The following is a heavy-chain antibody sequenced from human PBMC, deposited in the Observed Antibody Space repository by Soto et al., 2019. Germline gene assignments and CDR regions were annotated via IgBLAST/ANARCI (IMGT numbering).Heavy chain of an antibody. CDR1: GFTFSSYA. D-gene: IGHD3-22*01. CDR2: ISGSSVST. CDR3: AKGSAYYSYDY. Sequence: EVQLLESGGGLVQPGGSLRLSCAASGFTFSSYAMSWVRQAPGKGLEWVSIISGSSVSTYYADSVKGRFTISRDNSKNTLYLQMNRLRAEDTAMYYCAKGSAYYSYDYWGQGTLVTVSS. J-gene: IGHJ4*02. V-gene: IGHV3-23*01.